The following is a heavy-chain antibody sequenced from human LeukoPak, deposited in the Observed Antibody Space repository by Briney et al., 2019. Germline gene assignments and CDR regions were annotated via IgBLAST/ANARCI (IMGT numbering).Heavy chain of an antibody. V-gene: IGHV4-4*07. CDR2: IYSSGTT. Sequence: PSETLSLTCTVSGGSIRSYYCSWIRQPAGKGLESIGRIYSSGTTNYNPSLKSRVTMSVDMSTNQFSLRLSSVTAADTAIYYCARDGYTASYYSLDYWGQGILVTVSS. D-gene: IGHD1-26*01. CDR1: GGSIRSYY. CDR3: ARDGYTASYYSLDY. J-gene: IGHJ4*02.